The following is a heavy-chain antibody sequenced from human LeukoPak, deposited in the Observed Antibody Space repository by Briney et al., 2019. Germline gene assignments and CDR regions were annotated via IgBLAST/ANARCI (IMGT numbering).Heavy chain of an antibody. Sequence: GGSLRLSCTGSGFTFSDYEMSWFRQAPGKGLEWVGFIRSKAYGGTTEYAASVKGRFNISRDDSKSIVHLQMNSLKTEDTAVYFCSRDPDTSSWYFYYMDVWGKGTTVTVSS. CDR1: GFTFSDYE. CDR2: IRSKAYGGTT. D-gene: IGHD6-13*01. V-gene: IGHV3-49*03. J-gene: IGHJ6*03. CDR3: SRDPDTSSWYFYYMDV.